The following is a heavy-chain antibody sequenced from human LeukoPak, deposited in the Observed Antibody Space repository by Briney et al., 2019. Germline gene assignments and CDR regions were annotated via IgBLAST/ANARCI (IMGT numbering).Heavy chain of an antibody. V-gene: IGHV4-38-2*02. CDR3: ARAGLGIATKFDP. CDR2: IYSSGST. CDR1: GYSISSGDY. J-gene: IGHJ5*02. D-gene: IGHD6-13*01. Sequence: SETLSLTCTVSGYSISSGDYWGWIRQHAGKGLEWIGRIYSSGSTNYNPSLKSRVTISVDTSKNQFSLKLSSVTAADTAVYYCARAGLGIATKFDPWGQGTLVTVSS.